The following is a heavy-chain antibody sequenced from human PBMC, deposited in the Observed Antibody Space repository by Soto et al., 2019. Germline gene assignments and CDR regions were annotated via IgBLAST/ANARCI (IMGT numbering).Heavy chain of an antibody. CDR2: ISSSTKEI. CDR1: GFTFTSYT. V-gene: IGHV3-21*01. CDR3: ARDPAADDC. Sequence: EVQLVESGGGLVKPGGSLRLSCEASGFTFTSYTMNGFRQAPGKGLEWVSSISSSTKEIYYADSVKARFTISRNNAKNSVYLQMDSLGAEDTAVYYCARDPAADDCWGQGTLVTVSS. J-gene: IGHJ4*02. D-gene: IGHD6-13*01.